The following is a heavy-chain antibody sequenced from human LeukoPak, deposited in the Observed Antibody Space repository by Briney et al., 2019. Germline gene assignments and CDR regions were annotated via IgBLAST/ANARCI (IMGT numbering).Heavy chain of an antibody. CDR2: ISYDGSNK. V-gene: IGHV3-30*04. D-gene: IGHD6-13*01. Sequence: PGRSLRLSCAASGFTFSSYAMHWVRQAPGKGLEWVAVISYDGSNKYYADSVKGRFTISRDNSKNTLYLQMNSLRAEDTAVYYCAREAYSSSWRPHYYYYGMDVWGKGTTVTVSS. CDR1: GFTFSSYA. J-gene: IGHJ6*04. CDR3: AREAYSSSWRPHYYYYGMDV.